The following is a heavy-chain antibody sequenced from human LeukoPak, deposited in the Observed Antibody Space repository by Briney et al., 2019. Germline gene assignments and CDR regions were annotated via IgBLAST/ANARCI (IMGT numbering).Heavy chain of an antibody. D-gene: IGHD6-13*01. Sequence: PGGSLRLSCAASGFTFSSYGMHWVRQAPGKGPEWVAFIRYDGSNKYYADSVKGRFTISRDNSKNTLYLQMNSLRAEDTAVYYCAKDQSGWIAAAGYYYYYYMDVWGKGTTVTVSS. V-gene: IGHV3-30*02. J-gene: IGHJ6*03. CDR2: IRYDGSNK. CDR1: GFTFSSYG. CDR3: AKDQSGWIAAAGYYYYYYMDV.